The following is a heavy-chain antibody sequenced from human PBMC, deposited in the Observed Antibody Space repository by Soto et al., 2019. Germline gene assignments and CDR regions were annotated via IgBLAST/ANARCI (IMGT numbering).Heavy chain of an antibody. J-gene: IGHJ5*02. V-gene: IGHV3-23*01. CDR1: GFTFSSFA. CDR2: IRESGGGD. Sequence: GGSLRLSCEDSGFTFSSFAMNWVRQAPGKGLEWVSSIRESGGGDHYADSVKGRFTISRDNSKNTLYLHMKSLRAEDTAVYHCTKCTVGMGRSGWCNWLDPWGQGTPVTVYS. CDR3: TKCTVGMGRSGWCNWLDP. D-gene: IGHD6-19*01.